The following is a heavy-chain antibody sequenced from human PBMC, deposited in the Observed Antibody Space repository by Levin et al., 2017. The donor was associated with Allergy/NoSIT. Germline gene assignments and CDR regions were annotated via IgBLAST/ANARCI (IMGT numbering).Heavy chain of an antibody. CDR1: GFTFSSYG. J-gene: IGHJ3*02. Sequence: GGSLRLSCAASGFTFSSYGMHWVRQAPGKGLEWVAVIWYDGSNKYYADSVKGRFTISRDNSKNTLYLQMNSLRAEDTAVYYCARDSGQWLPRGGAFDIWGQGTMVTVSS. D-gene: IGHD6-19*01. V-gene: IGHV3-33*01. CDR3: ARDSGQWLPRGGAFDI. CDR2: IWYDGSNK.